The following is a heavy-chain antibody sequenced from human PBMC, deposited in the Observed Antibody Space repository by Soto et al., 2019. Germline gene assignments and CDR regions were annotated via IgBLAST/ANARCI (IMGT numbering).Heavy chain of an antibody. CDR3: ARDLRAADLLYYFDY. D-gene: IGHD6-13*01. CDR1: GGTFSSYA. Sequence: SVKVSCKASGGTFSSYAISWVRQAPGQGLEWMGGIIPIFGTANYAQKFQGRVTITADESTSAAYMELSSLRSEDTAVYYCARDLRAADLLYYFDYWGQGTLVTVS. V-gene: IGHV1-69*13. J-gene: IGHJ4*02. CDR2: IIPIFGTA.